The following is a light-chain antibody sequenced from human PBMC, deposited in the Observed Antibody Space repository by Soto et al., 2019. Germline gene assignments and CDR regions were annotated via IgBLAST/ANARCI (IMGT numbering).Light chain of an antibody. V-gene: IGKV4-1*01. Sequence: DIVMTQSPDSLAVSLGERATINCKSSQSVLYSSNNKNYLAWYQQKPGQPPKLLIYWASTRESGVPDRFSGSGSGTDFTLTISSLQAEDAAVYYCQQYYSTLTWTFGQGTKV. CDR2: WAS. J-gene: IGKJ1*01. CDR3: QQYYSTLTWT. CDR1: QSVLYSSNNKNY.